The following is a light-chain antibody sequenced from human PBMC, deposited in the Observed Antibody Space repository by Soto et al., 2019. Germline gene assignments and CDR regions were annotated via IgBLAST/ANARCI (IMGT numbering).Light chain of an antibody. CDR1: SSNIRNNY. CDR3: GTWDSSLSAYV. Sequence: QSVLTQPPSVSAAPGRKVTISCPGSSSNIRNNYVSWFKQLPGTAPKLLIYDSNKRHSGIPDRFSGSKSGTSATLGITGLQTGDEADYYCGTWDSSLSAYVFGTGTKVTVL. J-gene: IGLJ1*01. V-gene: IGLV1-51*01. CDR2: DSN.